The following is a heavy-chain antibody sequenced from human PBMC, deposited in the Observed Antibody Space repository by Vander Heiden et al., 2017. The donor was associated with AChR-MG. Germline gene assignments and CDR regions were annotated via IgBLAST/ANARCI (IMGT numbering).Heavy chain of an antibody. CDR2: IYFTGGT. J-gene: IGHJ4*02. V-gene: IGHV4-39*01. CDR1: GDSITRSSSF. D-gene: IGHD7-27*01. CDR3: ASRSLVSGAFDY. Sequence: HLQLQESGTGLVRPSEPLSLTCTVSGDSITRSSSFWAWIRLPPGKGLEWIGNIYFTGGTYYNPSLKSRATISVDTSRDQFSLRLTSVTAADTALYFCASRSLVSGAFDYWGPGTLVTVSS.